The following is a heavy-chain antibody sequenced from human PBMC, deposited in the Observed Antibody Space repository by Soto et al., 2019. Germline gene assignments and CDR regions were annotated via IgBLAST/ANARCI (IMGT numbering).Heavy chain of an antibody. CDR2: INHSGST. Sequence: SETLSLTCTVSGGSISSGGYYWSWIRQHPEKGLEWIGEINHSGSTNYNPSLKSRVTISVDTSKNQFSLKLSSVTAADTAVYYCARGTRYSYGYFRFDYWGQGTLVTVSS. V-gene: IGHV4-31*03. J-gene: IGHJ4*02. CDR1: GGSISSGGYY. CDR3: ARGTRYSYGYFRFDY. D-gene: IGHD5-18*01.